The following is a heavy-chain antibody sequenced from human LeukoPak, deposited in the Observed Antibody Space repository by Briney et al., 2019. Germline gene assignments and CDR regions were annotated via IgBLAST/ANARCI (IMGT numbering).Heavy chain of an antibody. V-gene: IGHV1-24*01. D-gene: IGHD1-20*01. J-gene: IGHJ4*02. Sequence: ASVKVSCKVSGYTLTELSMHWVRQAPGKGLEWMGGFDPEDGETIYAQKFQGRVTMTEDTSTDTAYMELNSLRSEDTAVYYCATGDPNWNRGRMYFDYWGQGTLVTVSS. CDR1: GYTLTELS. CDR2: FDPEDGET. CDR3: ATGDPNWNRGRMYFDY.